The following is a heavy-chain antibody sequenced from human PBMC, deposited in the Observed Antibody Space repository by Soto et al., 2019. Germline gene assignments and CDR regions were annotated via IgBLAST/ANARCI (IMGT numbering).Heavy chain of an antibody. Sequence: ASVKVSCKASGGTFSSYAISWVRQAPGQGLERMGGIIPIFGTANYAQKFQGRVTITADKSTSTAYMELSSLRSEDTAVYYCASKYCTNGVCYNWDYYGMDVWGQGTTVTSP. D-gene: IGHD2-8*01. V-gene: IGHV1-69*06. CDR2: IIPIFGTA. CDR3: ASKYCTNGVCYNWDYYGMDV. CDR1: GGTFSSYA. J-gene: IGHJ6*02.